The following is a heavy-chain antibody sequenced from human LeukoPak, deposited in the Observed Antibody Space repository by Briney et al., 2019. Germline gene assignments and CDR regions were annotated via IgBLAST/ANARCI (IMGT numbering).Heavy chain of an antibody. CDR3: ARVVGRGVIGYYYMDV. CDR1: GGSISSSSYY. V-gene: IGHV4-39*07. J-gene: IGHJ6*03. CDR2: IYYSGST. Sequence: SETLSLTCTVSGGSISSSSYYWGWIRQPPGKGLEWIGSIYYSGSTYYNPSLKSRVTISVDTSKNQFSLKLSSVTAAGTAVYYCARVVGRGVIGYYYMDVWGKGTTVTVSS. D-gene: IGHD3-10*01.